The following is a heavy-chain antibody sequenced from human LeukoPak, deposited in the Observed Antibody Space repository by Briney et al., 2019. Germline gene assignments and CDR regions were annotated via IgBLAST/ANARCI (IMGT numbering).Heavy chain of an antibody. CDR1: GYTFTGYY. CDR3: ARDRGFMVRGSRRGYDDYYYYMDV. V-gene: IGHV1-2*02. D-gene: IGHD3-10*01. J-gene: IGHJ6*03. CDR2: INPNSGGT. Sequence: ASAKVSCKASGYTFTGYYMHWVRQAPGQGLEWMGWINPNSGGTNYAQKFQGRVTMTRDTSISTAYMELSSLRSEDTAVYYCARDRGFMVRGSRRGYDDYYYYMDVWGKGTTVTISS.